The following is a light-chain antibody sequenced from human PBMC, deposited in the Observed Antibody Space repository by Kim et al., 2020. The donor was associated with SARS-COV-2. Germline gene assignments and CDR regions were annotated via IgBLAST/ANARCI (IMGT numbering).Light chain of an antibody. V-gene: IGKV1-33*01. CDR2: DAS. J-gene: IGKJ4*01. CDR3: QHYDDLPLT. Sequence: ASVGDTVTITCQVSQDVTNYLNWFQQKPGKAPQLLIYDASTLETGVPSRFSGSGSGTEFTFTISSLQPEDVATYYCQHYDDLPLTFGGGTKVDIK. CDR1: QDVTNY.